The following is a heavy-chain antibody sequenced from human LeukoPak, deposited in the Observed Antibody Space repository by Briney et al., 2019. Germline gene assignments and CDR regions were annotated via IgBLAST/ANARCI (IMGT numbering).Heavy chain of an antibody. CDR3: AKGGRHDAFDI. CDR1: GLTFSNYA. Sequence: GGSLRLSCEASGLTFSNYAMSWVRQVPGEGPEWVSAISGSGVSTYYADSVKGRFTISRDNSKGTLYLQLSSLRGEDTALYCCAKGGRHDAFDIWGQGTMVTVSS. J-gene: IGHJ3*02. CDR2: ISGSGVST. V-gene: IGHV3-23*01.